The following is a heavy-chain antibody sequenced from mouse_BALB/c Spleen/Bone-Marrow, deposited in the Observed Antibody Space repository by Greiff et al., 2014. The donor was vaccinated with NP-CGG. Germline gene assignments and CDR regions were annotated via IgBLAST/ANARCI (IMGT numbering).Heavy chain of an antibody. Sequence: QVQLKESGAELVMPGASVKMSCKASGYTFTDYWMHWVKQRPGQGLEWIGAIDTSDTYTNYNQKFKGKATLTVDESSSTAYMQLSSLASEDFAVYFCTRGWDGYYFDYWGQGTTLTVSS. CDR1: GYTFTDYW. D-gene: IGHD4-1*01. V-gene: IGHV1-69*01. CDR3: TRGWDGYYFDY. CDR2: IDTSDTYT. J-gene: IGHJ2*01.